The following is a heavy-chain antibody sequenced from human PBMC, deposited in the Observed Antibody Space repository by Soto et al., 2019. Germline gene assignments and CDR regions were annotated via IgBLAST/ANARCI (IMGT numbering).Heavy chain of an antibody. V-gene: IGHV4-39*07. D-gene: IGHD5-18*01. Sequence: SETLSLTCTVSGGSISSSSYYWGWIRQPPGKGLEWIGSIYYSGSTYYNPSLKSRVTISVDTSKNQFSLKLSSVTAADTAVYFCARRYGKNAFDIWGQGTMVTVSS. CDR1: GGSISSSSYY. CDR3: ARRYGKNAFDI. CDR2: IYYSGST. J-gene: IGHJ3*02.